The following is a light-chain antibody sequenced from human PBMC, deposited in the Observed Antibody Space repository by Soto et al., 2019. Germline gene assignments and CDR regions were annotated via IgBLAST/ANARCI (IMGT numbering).Light chain of an antibody. V-gene: IGLV2-23*02. CDR2: EVN. Sequence: QSALTEPASVSGSPGQSITISCTGSSSDVGSYSLVSWYQQHPFKAPKLMIYEVNKRPSGVSNRFSGSKSGNAASLTISGLQAEDEADYYCFSYAGGDFWVFGGGTKLTVL. J-gene: IGLJ3*02. CDR3: FSYAGGDFWV. CDR1: SSDVGSYSL.